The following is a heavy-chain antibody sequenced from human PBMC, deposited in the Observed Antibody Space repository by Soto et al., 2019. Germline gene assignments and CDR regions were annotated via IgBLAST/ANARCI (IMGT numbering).Heavy chain of an antibody. V-gene: IGHV3-66*01. Sequence: EVPLVESGGGLVQPGGSLRLSCAASGFTVSSNYMSWVRQAPGKGLEWVSVIYSGGSTYYADSVKGRFTISRDNSKNTLYLQMNSLRAEGTAVYYCARGGQWERQDYWGQGTLVTVSS. J-gene: IGHJ4*02. D-gene: IGHD1-26*01. CDR1: GFTVSSNY. CDR2: IYSGGST. CDR3: ARGGQWERQDY.